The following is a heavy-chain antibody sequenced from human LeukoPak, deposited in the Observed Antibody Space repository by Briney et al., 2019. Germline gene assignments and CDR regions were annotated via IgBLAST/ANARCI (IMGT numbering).Heavy chain of an antibody. CDR3: AKSGFDYYDSSGYLHYFDY. CDR1: GFTFDDYA. Sequence: PGRSLRLSCAASGFTFDDYAMHWVRQAPGKGLEWVSGISWNSGSIGYADSVKGRFTISRDNAKNSLYLQMNSLRAEDTALYYCAKSGFDYYDSSGYLHYFDYWGQGTLVTVSS. CDR2: ISWNSGSI. J-gene: IGHJ4*02. V-gene: IGHV3-9*01. D-gene: IGHD3-22*01.